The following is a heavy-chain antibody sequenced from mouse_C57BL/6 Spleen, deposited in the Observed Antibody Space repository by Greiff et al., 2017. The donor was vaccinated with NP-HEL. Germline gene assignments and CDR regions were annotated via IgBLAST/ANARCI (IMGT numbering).Heavy chain of an antibody. D-gene: IGHD2-10*01. J-gene: IGHJ4*01. CDR1: GFTFSDYG. Sequence: EVQVVESGGGLVKPGGSLKLSCAASGFTFSDYGMHWVRQAPEKGLEWVAYISSGSSTIYYADTVKGRFTISRDNAKNTLFLQMTSLRSEDTAMYYCARRAFYGKNYAMDYWGQGTSVTVSS. V-gene: IGHV5-17*01. CDR2: ISSGSSTI. CDR3: ARRAFYGKNYAMDY.